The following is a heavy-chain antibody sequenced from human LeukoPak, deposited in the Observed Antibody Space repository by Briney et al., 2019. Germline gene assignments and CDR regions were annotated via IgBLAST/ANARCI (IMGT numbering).Heavy chain of an antibody. CDR1: GGSFSGYY. CDR3: ARCYMVRGVIINE. Sequence: SETLSLTCAVYGGSFSGYYWSWIRQPPGKGLEWIGSIYYSGSTYYNPSLKSRVTISVDTSKNQFSLKLSSVTAADTAVYYCARCYMVRGVIINEWGQGTLATVSS. CDR2: IYYSGST. D-gene: IGHD3-10*01. V-gene: IGHV4-34*01. J-gene: IGHJ4*02.